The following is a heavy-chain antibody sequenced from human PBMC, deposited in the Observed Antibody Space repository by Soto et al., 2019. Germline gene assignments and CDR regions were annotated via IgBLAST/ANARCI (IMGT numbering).Heavy chain of an antibody. CDR3: ARDHHRYSGYDYVDY. CDR1: GFTFSDYY. J-gene: IGHJ4*02. V-gene: IGHV3-11*05. D-gene: IGHD5-12*01. Sequence: QVQLVESGGGLVKPGGSLRLSCAASGFTFSDYYMSWIRQAPGKGLAWVSYISSSSSYTNYADSVKGRFTISRDNAKNSLYRQMTSLRAEDTAVYYCARDHHRYSGYDYVDYWGQGTLVTVSS. CDR2: ISSSSSYT.